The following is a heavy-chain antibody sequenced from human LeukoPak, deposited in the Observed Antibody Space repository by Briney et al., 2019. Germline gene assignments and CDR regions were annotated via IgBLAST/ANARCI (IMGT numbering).Heavy chain of an antibody. V-gene: IGHV3-21*01. J-gene: IGHJ6*03. CDR1: GFTFSDYS. D-gene: IGHD3-3*01. CDR2: ISTVSIYT. Sequence: GGSLRLTCAASGFTFSDYSINWVRQAPGKGLEWVSSISTVSIYTNYADSVRGRCSISRDNAKGLLYLQMSNLRDEDTGVYYCARDASGYFHYYYMDVWGKGTTVTVSS. CDR3: ARDASGYFHYYYMDV.